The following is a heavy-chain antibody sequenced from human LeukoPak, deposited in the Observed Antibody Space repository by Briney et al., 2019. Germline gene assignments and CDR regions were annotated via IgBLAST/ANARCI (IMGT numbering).Heavy chain of an antibody. Sequence: ASVNVSCKPSGYTFTGYYIHWVRQAPGQGLEWIGRINPNNGATNYAQKFQGKPTVTRDTSIRIVYMELRRLRSDDTAVYYCARDLKYQLLLGWFDPWGQGSLVSVSS. CDR2: INPNNGAT. J-gene: IGHJ5*02. D-gene: IGHD2-21*01. V-gene: IGHV1-2*06. CDR3: ARDLKYQLLLGWFDP. CDR1: GYTFTGYY.